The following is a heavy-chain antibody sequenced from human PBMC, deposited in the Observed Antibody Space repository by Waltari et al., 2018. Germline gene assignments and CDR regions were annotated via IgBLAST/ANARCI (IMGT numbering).Heavy chain of an antibody. CDR1: GYTFTGYY. CDR2: INPNSGGT. D-gene: IGHD3-3*01. V-gene: IGHV1-2*02. J-gene: IGHJ6*03. CDR3: ARGTTYYDFWSGYWYYMDV. Sequence: QVQLVQSGAEVKKPGASVKVSCKASGYTFTGYYMHWVRQAPGQGLEWMGWINPNSGGTNYAQKLQGRVTMTRDTSISTAYMELSRLRSDDTAVYYCARGTTYYDFWSGYWYYMDVWGKGTTVTISS.